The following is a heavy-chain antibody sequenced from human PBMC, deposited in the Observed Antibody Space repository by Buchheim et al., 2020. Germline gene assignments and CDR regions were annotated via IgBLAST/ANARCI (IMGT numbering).Heavy chain of an antibody. D-gene: IGHD6-6*01. J-gene: IGHJ1*01. CDR2: IWYDGSNK. Sequence: QVQLVESGGDVVQPGGSLRLSCAASGFSFTSYGMHWVRQAPGKGLEWVAVIWYDGSNKYYADSVKGRFTISRDNSKNTLYLQRNSLRAEDTAVYYCARSSSPLEDFQHWGQGTL. CDR3: ARSSSPLEDFQH. CDR1: GFSFTSYG. V-gene: IGHV3-33*01.